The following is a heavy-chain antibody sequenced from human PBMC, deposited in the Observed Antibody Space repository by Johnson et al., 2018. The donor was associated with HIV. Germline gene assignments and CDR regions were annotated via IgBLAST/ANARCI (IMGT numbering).Heavy chain of an antibody. Sequence: VQLVESGGGLIQPGGSLRLSCAASGFTVSSNCMSWVRQAPGKGLDWVSVIYSGGSTYYADSVKGRFTISRDNSKNTLYLHMNSLRAEDTAVYYCARDQSNGWNRGAFDIWGQGTVVTVSS. V-gene: IGHV3-53*01. CDR2: IYSGGST. CDR1: GFTVSSNC. CDR3: ARDQSNGWNRGAFDI. D-gene: IGHD6-19*01. J-gene: IGHJ3*02.